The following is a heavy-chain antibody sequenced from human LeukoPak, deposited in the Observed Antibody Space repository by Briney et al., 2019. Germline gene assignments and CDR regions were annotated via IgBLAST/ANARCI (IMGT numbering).Heavy chain of an antibody. J-gene: IGHJ3*02. D-gene: IGHD4-17*01. CDR3: AGPAGDYARGGFDI. Sequence: PGRSLRLSCAASGFTFSSYGMHWVRQAPGKGLEWVADIWYDGNSKYYADSAKGRVIISRDNTKKTLYLHMNSLRADDTAMYHCAGPAGDYARGGFDIWGQGTLVTVSS. CDR2: IWYDGNSK. CDR1: GFTFSSYG. V-gene: IGHV3-33*08.